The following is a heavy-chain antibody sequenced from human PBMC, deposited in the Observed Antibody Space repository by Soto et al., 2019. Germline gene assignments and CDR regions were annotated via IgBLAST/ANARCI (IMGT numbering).Heavy chain of an antibody. Sequence: QVQLQQWGAGLLKPSETLSLNCAVYGGSFRDYSWTWIRQPPGKGLEWIGEINHTGSTNYNPSLTSRVTISVDTSKNQFSLKVSSVTAADTAVYYCARRRVMTLWFDPWGQGTLVTVSS. V-gene: IGHV4-34*02. CDR3: ARRRVMTLWFDP. CDR2: INHTGST. D-gene: IGHD2-21*02. J-gene: IGHJ5*02. CDR1: GGSFRDYS.